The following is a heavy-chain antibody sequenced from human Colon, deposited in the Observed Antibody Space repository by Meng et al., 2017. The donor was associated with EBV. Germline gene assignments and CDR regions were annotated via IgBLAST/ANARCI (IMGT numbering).Heavy chain of an antibody. D-gene: IGHD5-24*01. CDR3: ARGPSRWLQFSFDY. CDR2: IYYSGST. CDR1: GGSISSGGYY. V-gene: IGHV4-31*03. Sequence: VQRQESGPGLVKPSQTLSLNCTVSGGSISSGGYYWSWIRQHPGKGLEWIGYIYYSGSTYYNPSLKSRVTISIDTSKNQFSLKLSSVTAADTAVYYCARGPSRWLQFSFDYWGQGTLVTVSS. J-gene: IGHJ4*02.